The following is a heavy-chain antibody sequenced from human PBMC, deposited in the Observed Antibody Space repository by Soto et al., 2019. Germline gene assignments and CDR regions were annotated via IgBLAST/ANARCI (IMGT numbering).Heavy chain of an antibody. CDR2: ISGSGGST. Sequence: GGSLRLSCAASGFTFSSYAMSWVRQAPGKGLEWVSAISGSGGSTAYAQKFQGRVTMTRDTSTSTVYVELISLRSEDTAVYYCARCRRPYGDYEINWFDPWGQGTLVTVSS. CDR1: GFTFSSYA. CDR3: ARCRRPYGDYEINWFDP. D-gene: IGHD4-17*01. V-gene: IGHV3-23*01. J-gene: IGHJ5*02.